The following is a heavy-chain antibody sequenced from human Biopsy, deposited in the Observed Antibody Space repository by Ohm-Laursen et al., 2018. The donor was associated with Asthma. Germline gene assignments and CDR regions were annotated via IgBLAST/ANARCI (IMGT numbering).Heavy chain of an antibody. CDR2: INSVFGTT. Sequence: EASVKVSCKSLGGTFNTYVIGWVRQAPGHGLEWMGGINSVFGTTTYPQKFQDRVTITADDSTSTVYMELSSLRSEDTAVYYCARKAGSCISRTCYSLDFWGQGTLVTVSS. J-gene: IGHJ4*02. CDR1: GGTFNTYV. V-gene: IGHV1-69*13. CDR3: ARKAGSCISRTCYSLDF. D-gene: IGHD2-2*01.